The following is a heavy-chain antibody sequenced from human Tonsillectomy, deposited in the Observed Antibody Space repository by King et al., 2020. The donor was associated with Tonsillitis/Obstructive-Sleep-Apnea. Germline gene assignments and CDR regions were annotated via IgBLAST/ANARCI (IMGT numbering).Heavy chain of an antibody. V-gene: IGHV3-23*04. D-gene: IGHD4-11*01. Sequence: VQLVESGGGLVQPGGSLRLSCAASGFTFSSYAMSLVRQAPGKGLDWVSSIIVRGGSTYYADTVKGRFTISRDNSKNTLYLQINSPGAEDTAVYYCAKMTTVTSGYYYYYMDVWGKGTTVTVSS. J-gene: IGHJ6*03. CDR1: GFTFSSYA. CDR3: AKMTTVTSGYYYYYMDV. CDR2: IIVRGGST.